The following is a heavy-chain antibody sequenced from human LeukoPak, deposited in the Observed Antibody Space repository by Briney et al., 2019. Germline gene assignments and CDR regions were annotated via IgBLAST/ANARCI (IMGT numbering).Heavy chain of an antibody. Sequence: GRSLRLSCEASGFTFSRYWMHWVRQAPGKGLVWVSRINSDGSRTTYADSVKGRFTISRDNAKNTLYLQMNSLRAEDTAVYYCASLFLCYGCSSSSDSFNIWGQGTMVTVSS. CDR1: GFTFSRYW. J-gene: IGHJ3*02. V-gene: IGHV3-74*01. CDR2: INSDGSRT. CDR3: ASLFLCYGCSSSSDSFNI. D-gene: IGHD6-6*01.